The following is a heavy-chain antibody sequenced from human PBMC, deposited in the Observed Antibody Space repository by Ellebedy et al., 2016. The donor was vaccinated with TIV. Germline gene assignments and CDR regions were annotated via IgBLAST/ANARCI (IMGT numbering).Heavy chain of an antibody. J-gene: IGHJ4*02. CDR3: ARRLALHSNTWYAQYYFDY. CDR2: IYPGDADT. D-gene: IGHD6-13*01. V-gene: IGHV5-51*01. CDR1: GDTFTNYW. Sequence: GESLKISCKGSGDTFTNYWIGWVRQMPGKGLEWMGSIYPGDADTRYSPSFQGQVTISADKSTSTAYLQWSSLKASDTAMYYCARRLALHSNTWYAQYYFDYWGQGTLVTVSS.